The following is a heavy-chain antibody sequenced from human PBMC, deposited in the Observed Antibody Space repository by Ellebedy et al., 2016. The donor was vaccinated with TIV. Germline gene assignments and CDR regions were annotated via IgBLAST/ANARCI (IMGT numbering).Heavy chain of an antibody. CDR3: ARDRRLSY. J-gene: IGHJ4*02. V-gene: IGHV4-34*01. Sequence: SETLSLXCAVYGGSFSGYYWSWIRQPPGKGLEWIGEINHSGSTNYNPSLKSRVTISVDTSKNQFSLKLSSVTAADTAVYYCARDRRLSYWGQGTLVTVSS. CDR1: GGSFSGYY. CDR2: INHSGST.